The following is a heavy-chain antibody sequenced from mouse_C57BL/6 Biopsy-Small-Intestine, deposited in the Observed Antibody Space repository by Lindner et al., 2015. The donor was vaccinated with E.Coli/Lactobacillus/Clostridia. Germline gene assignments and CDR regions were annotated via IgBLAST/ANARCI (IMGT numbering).Heavy chain of an antibody. CDR3: AREDYGNSWFAY. J-gene: IGHJ3*01. D-gene: IGHD2-1*01. Sequence: VQLQESGAELVKPGASVKISCKASGYAFSRYWMNWVKQRPGKGLEWIGQIYPGDGDTNYNGKFKGKATLTADKSSSTAYMQPSSLTSEDYVVYFCAREDYGNSWFAYWGQGTLVTVSA. CDR1: GYAFSRYW. CDR2: IYPGDGDT. V-gene: IGHV1-80*01.